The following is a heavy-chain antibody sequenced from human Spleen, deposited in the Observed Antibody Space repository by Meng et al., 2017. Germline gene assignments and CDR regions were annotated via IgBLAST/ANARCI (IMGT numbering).Heavy chain of an antibody. CDR3: ARDEDISAAGKLFGDY. D-gene: IGHD6-13*01. J-gene: IGHJ4*02. CDR1: GYTFPDYW. Sequence: ASVKVSCKASGYTFPDYWLHWVRRAPGQGLEWMGRINPKSGDTNYAQRCQGRVTMTGDTSISTAYMELSGLRSDDTAMYYCARDEDISAAGKLFGDYWGQGTLVTVSS. CDR2: INPKSGDT. V-gene: IGHV1-2*06.